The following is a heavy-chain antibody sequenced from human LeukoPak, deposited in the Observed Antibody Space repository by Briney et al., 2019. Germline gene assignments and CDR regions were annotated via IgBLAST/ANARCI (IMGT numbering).Heavy chain of an antibody. Sequence: GGSLRLSCTASGFTFTSYAMTWVRQAPGKGLEWVSAISGSGGNSVYADSVKGRFTISRDNSKNTLYLQVNSLRAEDTAVYYCAKDESITMVRGELDYWGQGTLVTASS. CDR2: ISGSGGNS. D-gene: IGHD3-10*01. V-gene: IGHV3-23*01. CDR3: AKDESITMVRGELDY. CDR1: GFTFTSYA. J-gene: IGHJ4*02.